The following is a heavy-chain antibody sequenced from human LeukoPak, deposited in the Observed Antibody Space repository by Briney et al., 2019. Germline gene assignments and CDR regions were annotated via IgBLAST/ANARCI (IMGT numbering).Heavy chain of an antibody. CDR3: ARGGYCSGGSCYYLDY. J-gene: IGHJ4*02. CDR1: GYTFTSYD. D-gene: IGHD2-15*01. V-gene: IGHV1-8*01. CDR2: MNPNSGNT. Sequence: ASVKVSCKASGYTFTSYDINWVRQATGQGLEWMGWMNPNSGNTGYAQKFQGRVTMTRNTSISTAYMELSSLRSEDTAVYYCARGGYCSGGSCYYLDYWGQGTLVTVSS.